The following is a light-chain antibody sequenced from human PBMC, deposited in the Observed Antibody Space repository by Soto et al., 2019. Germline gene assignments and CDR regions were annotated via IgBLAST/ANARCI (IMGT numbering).Light chain of an antibody. V-gene: IGLV1-44*01. CDR2: SNN. J-gene: IGLJ1*01. CDR3: AAWDDSLNAYV. CDR1: SSNIGSNT. Sequence: QSVLTQPPSASGTPGQRVTTSCSGSSSNIGSNTVNWYQQLPGTAPKLLIYSNNQRPSGGPDRFSGSKSGTSASLAISGLQSEDEADYYCAAWDDSLNAYVFGTGTKLTVL.